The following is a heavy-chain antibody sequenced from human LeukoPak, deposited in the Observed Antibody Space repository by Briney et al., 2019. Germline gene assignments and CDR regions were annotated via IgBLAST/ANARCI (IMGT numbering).Heavy chain of an antibody. V-gene: IGHV4-59*01. CDR2: VYYSGST. CDR1: GGSISYYY. Sequence: KPSETLSLTCTVSGGSISYYYWSWIRQPPGKGLEWIGYVYYSGSTKYNPSLTSRLTISVDTSMNQFSLKPSSVTAADTAVYYCARVVPDGYSDYWGQGTLVTVSS. D-gene: IGHD5-24*01. J-gene: IGHJ4*02. CDR3: ARVVPDGYSDY.